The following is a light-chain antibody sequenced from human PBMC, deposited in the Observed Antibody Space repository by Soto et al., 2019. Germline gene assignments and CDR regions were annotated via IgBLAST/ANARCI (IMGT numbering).Light chain of an antibody. V-gene: IGKV3-20*01. Sequence: EIVLTQSPGTLSLSPGERATLSCRASQSFSNSYLAWYQQKPGQAPRLLIYRASNRATGIPDRFSGSGSGTDFTLTISRLEPEDFAVYYCQQYDTSLLTFGQGTRLEIK. J-gene: IGKJ5*01. CDR3: QQYDTSLLT. CDR2: RAS. CDR1: QSFSNSY.